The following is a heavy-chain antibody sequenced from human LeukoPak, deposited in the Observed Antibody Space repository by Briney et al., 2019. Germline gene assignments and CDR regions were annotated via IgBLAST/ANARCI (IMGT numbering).Heavy chain of an antibody. Sequence: GGSLSLSCAAFGFIFRSHWMTWVRQAPGQGLEWEANIKTDGSEKFYMDALKGRFTISRDNAKSTMYLQMNSLRAEDTALYYCARSGLYSSSWYLNYWGQGTLVSVSS. CDR1: GFIFRSHW. V-gene: IGHV3-7*01. J-gene: IGHJ4*02. CDR2: IKTDGSEK. CDR3: ARSGLYSSSWYLNY. D-gene: IGHD6-13*01.